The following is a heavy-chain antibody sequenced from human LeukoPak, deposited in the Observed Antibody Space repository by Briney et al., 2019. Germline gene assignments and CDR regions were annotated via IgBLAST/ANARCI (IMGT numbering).Heavy chain of an antibody. CDR1: GFTFSSYA. V-gene: IGHV3-23*01. Sequence: GGSLRLSCEASGFTFSSYAMSWVRQAPGKGLEWVSAISGSGGSTYYADSVKGRFTISRDNSKNTLYLQMNSLRAEDTAVYYCAKGSYSSGWYGYYFDYWGQGTLVTVSS. CDR2: ISGSGGST. CDR3: AKGSYSSGWYGYYFDY. J-gene: IGHJ4*02. D-gene: IGHD6-19*01.